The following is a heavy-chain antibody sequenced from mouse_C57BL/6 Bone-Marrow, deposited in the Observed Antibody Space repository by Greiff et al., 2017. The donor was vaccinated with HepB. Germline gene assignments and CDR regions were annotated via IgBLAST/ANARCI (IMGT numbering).Heavy chain of an antibody. CDR3: ARHPHLADY. J-gene: IGHJ2*01. CDR2: ISGGGGNT. Sequence: EVQRVESGGGLVKPGGSLKLSCAASGFTFSSYTMSWVRQTPEKRLEWVATISGGGGNTYYPDSVKGRFTISRDNAKNTLYLQMSSLRSEDTALYYCARHPHLADYWGQGTTLTVSS. CDR1: GFTFSSYT. V-gene: IGHV5-9*01.